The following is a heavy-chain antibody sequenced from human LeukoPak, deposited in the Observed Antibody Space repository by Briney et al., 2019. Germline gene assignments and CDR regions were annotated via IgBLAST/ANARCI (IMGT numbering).Heavy chain of an antibody. CDR1: GYTFTGYY. D-gene: IGHD6-13*01. CDR3: ARDLPYSSSWESIDY. J-gene: IGHJ4*02. V-gene: IGHV1-2*02. Sequence: ASVTVSCKASGYTFTGYYMHWVRQAPGQGLEWMGWINPNSGGTNYAQKIQGRVTMTTDTSTSTAYMELRSLRSDDTAVYYCARDLPYSSSWESIDYWGQGTLVTVSS. CDR2: INPNSGGT.